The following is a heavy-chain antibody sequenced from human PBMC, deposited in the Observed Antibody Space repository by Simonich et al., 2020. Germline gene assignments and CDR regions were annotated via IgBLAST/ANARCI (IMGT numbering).Heavy chain of an antibody. CDR2: INQSGST. CDR3: ARHLQLGPFDY. D-gene: IGHD1-1*01. CDR1: GGSFSGYY. Sequence: QVQLQQWGAGLLKPSETLSLTCAVYGGSFSGYYWSWIRQPPGKGLEWMGEINQSGSTNYNPSIKSRVTISVDTSKNQFSLKLSSVTAADTAVYYCARHLQLGPFDYWGQGTLVTVSS. J-gene: IGHJ4*02. V-gene: IGHV4-34*01.